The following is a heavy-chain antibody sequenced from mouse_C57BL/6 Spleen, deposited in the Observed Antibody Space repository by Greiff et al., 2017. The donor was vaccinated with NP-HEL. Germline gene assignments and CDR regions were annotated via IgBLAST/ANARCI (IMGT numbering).Heavy chain of an antibody. CDR2: IDPETGGT. Sequence: QVHVKQSGAELVRPGASVTLSCKASGYTFTDYEMHWVKQTPVHGLEWIGAIDPETGGTAYNQKFKGKAILTADKSSSTAYMELRSLTSEDSAVYYCTRLTTEAMDYWGQGTSVTVSS. CDR3: TRLTTEAMDY. V-gene: IGHV1-15*01. J-gene: IGHJ4*01. D-gene: IGHD1-1*01. CDR1: GYTFTDYE.